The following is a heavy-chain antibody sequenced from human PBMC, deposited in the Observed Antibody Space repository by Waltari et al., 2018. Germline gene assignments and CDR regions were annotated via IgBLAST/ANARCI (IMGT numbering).Heavy chain of an antibody. J-gene: IGHJ4*02. V-gene: IGHV3-21*01. CDR2: ISSSSSYI. CDR3: ARGAGGYSYGRLFDY. D-gene: IGHD5-18*01. CDR1: GFTFSSYS. Sequence: EVQLVESGGGLVKPGGSLRLSCAASGFTFSSYSMNWVRQAPGKGLEWVSSISSSSSYIYYADSVKGRFTISRDNAKNSLYLQMNSLRAEDTAVYYCARGAGGYSYGRLFDYWGQGTLVTVSS.